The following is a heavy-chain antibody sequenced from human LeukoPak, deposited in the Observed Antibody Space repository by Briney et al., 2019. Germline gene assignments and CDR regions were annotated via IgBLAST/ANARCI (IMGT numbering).Heavy chain of an antibody. Sequence: PGGSLRLSCAASGFTFSSYWMSWVRQAPGKGLEWVANIKQDGSEKYYVDSVKGRFTISRDNSKNTLSLQMNSLRAEDTAVYYCAKDHDYYGLESYWGQGTLVTVSS. CDR1: GFTFSSYW. D-gene: IGHD3-10*01. J-gene: IGHJ4*02. CDR2: IKQDGSEK. V-gene: IGHV3-7*01. CDR3: AKDHDYYGLESY.